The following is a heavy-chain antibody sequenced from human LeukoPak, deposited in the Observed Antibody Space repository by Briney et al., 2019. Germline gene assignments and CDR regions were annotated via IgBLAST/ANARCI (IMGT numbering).Heavy chain of an antibody. CDR1: GYSISSGYY. CDR3: ARDSGYMDV. Sequence: PSGTLSLTCTVSGYSISSGYYWGWIRQPPGKGLEWIGSIYHSGSTYYNPSLKSRVTISVDTSKNQFSLKLSSVTAADTAVYYCARDSGYMDVWGKGTTVTVSS. J-gene: IGHJ6*03. V-gene: IGHV4-38-2*02. CDR2: IYHSGST.